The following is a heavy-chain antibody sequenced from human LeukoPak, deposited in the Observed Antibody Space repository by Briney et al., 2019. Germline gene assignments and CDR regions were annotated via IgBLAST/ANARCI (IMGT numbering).Heavy chain of an antibody. Sequence: PGGSLRLSCAASGFTFSNAWMSWVRQAPGKGLEWVGRIKSKTDGGTTDYAAPVKGRFTISRDDSKNTLYLQMNSLKTEDTAVYYCTTDGDHDYGGTDYWGQGTLVTVSS. D-gene: IGHD4-23*01. CDR3: TTDGDHDYGGTDY. CDR1: GFTFSNAW. V-gene: IGHV3-15*01. CDR2: IKSKTDGGTT. J-gene: IGHJ4*02.